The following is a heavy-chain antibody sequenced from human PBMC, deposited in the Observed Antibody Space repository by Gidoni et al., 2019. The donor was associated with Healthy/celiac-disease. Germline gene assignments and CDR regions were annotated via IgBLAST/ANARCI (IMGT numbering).Heavy chain of an antibody. CDR2: INHSGST. V-gene: IGHV4-34*01. CDR1: GGSFSGYY. Sequence: QVQLQQWGAGLLKPSETLSLTCAVYGGSFSGYYWSWIRQPPGKGLEWIGEINHSGSTNYNPSLKSRVTISVDTSKNQFSLKLSSVTAADTAVYYCARGRRRYCSSTSCYTTTTHYYYMDVWGKGTTVTVSS. J-gene: IGHJ6*03. CDR3: ARGRRRYCSSTSCYTTTTHYYYMDV. D-gene: IGHD2-2*02.